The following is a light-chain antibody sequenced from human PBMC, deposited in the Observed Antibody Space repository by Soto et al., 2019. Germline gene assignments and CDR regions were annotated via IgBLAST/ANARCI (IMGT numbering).Light chain of an antibody. V-gene: IGKV3-20*01. CDR3: QQYDSASLFT. J-gene: IGKJ3*01. CDR2: GAS. CDR1: QSVSSSY. Sequence: ESVLTQSPGTLSLSPGERATLSCRASQSVSSSYLAWYQQKPGQAPRLLIYGASSRATGIPDRFSGSGSGTDFTLTISRLEPEDFAVYYCQQYDSASLFTFGPGTKVDIK.